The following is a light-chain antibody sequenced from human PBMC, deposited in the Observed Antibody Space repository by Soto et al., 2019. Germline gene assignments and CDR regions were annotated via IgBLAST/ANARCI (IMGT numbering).Light chain of an antibody. J-gene: IGKJ1*01. V-gene: IGKV1-39*01. CDR2: GAS. Sequence: DIQMTQSPSSLSASAGERVTITFRASQYIGDFLNWYQQTPGKPPKLLIFGASNLHIGVPSRFSGSGSGTEFTLTISNLLREDFATYYCQQSYFILGTFGRGTKVDIK. CDR1: QYIGDF. CDR3: QQSYFILGT.